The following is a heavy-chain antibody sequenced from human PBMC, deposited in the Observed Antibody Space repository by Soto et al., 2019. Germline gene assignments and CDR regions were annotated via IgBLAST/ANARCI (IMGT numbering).Heavy chain of an antibody. D-gene: IGHD6-25*01. CDR1: GVSINNYY. V-gene: IGHV4-59*01. CDR3: AKVVSGGHIDY. CDR2: IYYTGST. J-gene: IGHJ4*02. Sequence: SXTLSLTCTVSGVSINNYYWTWIRQPPGKRLEWIGAIYYTGSTTYNPSLRSRVTFSVDTSKNQFSLSLTSVTAADTAVYFCAKVVSGGHIDYWGQGTLVTVSS.